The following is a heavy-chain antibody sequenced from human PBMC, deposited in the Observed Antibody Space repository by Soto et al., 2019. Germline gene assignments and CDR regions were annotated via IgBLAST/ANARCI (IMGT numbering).Heavy chain of an antibody. CDR3: AMSGYSSSWADY. Sequence: PGESLTIPGRGSGNSFTRYWISWVRQMPGKGLEWMGRIDPSDSYTNYSPSFQGHVTISADKSISTAYLQWSHLKAPDTALYYFAMSGYSSSWADYWGQGTLVTVSS. J-gene: IGHJ4*02. CDR2: IDPSDSYT. CDR1: GNSFTRYW. D-gene: IGHD6-13*01. V-gene: IGHV5-10-1*01.